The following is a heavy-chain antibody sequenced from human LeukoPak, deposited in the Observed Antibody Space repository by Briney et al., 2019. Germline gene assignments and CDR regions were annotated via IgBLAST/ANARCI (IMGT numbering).Heavy chain of an antibody. CDR3: ARDPPAFDI. V-gene: IGHV4-4*02. CDR1: GGSISSSKW. CDR2: IYYSGST. Sequence: SGTLSLTCDVSGGSISSSKWWSWVRQPPGKGLEWIGYIYYSGSTNYNPSLKSRVTISVDTSKNQFSLKLSSVTAADTAVYYCARDPPAFDIWGQGTMVTVSS. J-gene: IGHJ3*02.